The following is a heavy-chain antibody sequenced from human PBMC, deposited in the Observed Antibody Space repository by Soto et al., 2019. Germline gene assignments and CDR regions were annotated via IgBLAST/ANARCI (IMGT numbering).Heavy chain of an antibody. D-gene: IGHD6-19*01. CDR3: ARDRGSSGWYGMGAFDI. V-gene: IGHV6-1*01. J-gene: IGHJ3*02. CDR2: TYYRSKWYN. CDR1: GDSVSSNSAA. Sequence: KQSQTLSLTCAISGDSVSSNSAAWNWIRQSPSRGLEWLGRTYYRSKWYNDYAVSVKSRITINPDTSKNQFSLQLNSVTPEDTAVYYCARDRGSSGWYGMGAFDIWGQGTMVTVSS.